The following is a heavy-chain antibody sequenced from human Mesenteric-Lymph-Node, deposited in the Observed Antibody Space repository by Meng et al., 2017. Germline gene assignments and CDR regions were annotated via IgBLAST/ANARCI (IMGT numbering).Heavy chain of an antibody. CDR2: MNPNSGNT. J-gene: IGHJ4*02. D-gene: IGHD3-10*01. CDR3: ARSTMVRGGHLDY. CDR1: GYTFTSYA. V-gene: IGHV1-8*02. Sequence: ASVKVSCKASGYTFTSYAMHWVRQAPGQRLEWMGWMNPNSGNTGYAQKFQGRVTMTRNTSISTAYMELSSLRSEDTAVYYCARSTMVRGGHLDYWGQGTLVTVSS.